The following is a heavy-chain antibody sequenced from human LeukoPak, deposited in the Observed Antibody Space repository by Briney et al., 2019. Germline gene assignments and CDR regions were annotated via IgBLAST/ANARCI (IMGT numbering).Heavy chain of an antibody. J-gene: IGHJ4*02. CDR3: ARDAYGDLGQV. V-gene: IGHV1-69*13. CDR2: IIPIFGTA. CDR1: GYTFTSYA. Sequence: GASVKVSCKASGYTFTSYAISWVRQAPGQGLEWMGGIIPIFGTANYAQKFQGRVTITADESTSTAYMELSSLRSEDTAVYYCARDAYGDLGQVWGQGTLVTVSS. D-gene: IGHD4-17*01.